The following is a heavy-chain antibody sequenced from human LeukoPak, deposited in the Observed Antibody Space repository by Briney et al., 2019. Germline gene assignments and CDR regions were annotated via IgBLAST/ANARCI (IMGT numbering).Heavy chain of an antibody. CDR2: ISWNSGSI. CDR3: AKGDYYDSSGYYED. Sequence: PGRSLGLSCAASGFTFDDYAMHWVRQAPGKGLEWVSGISWNSGSIGYADSVKGRFTISRDNAKNSLYLQMNSLRAEDMALYYCAKGDYYDSSGYYEDWGQGTLVTVSS. D-gene: IGHD3-22*01. CDR1: GFTFDDYA. J-gene: IGHJ4*02. V-gene: IGHV3-9*03.